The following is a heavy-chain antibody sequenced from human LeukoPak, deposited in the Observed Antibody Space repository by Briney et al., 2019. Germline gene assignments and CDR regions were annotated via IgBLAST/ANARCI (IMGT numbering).Heavy chain of an antibody. CDR1: GYTLTELS. D-gene: IGHD6-13*01. J-gene: IGHJ5*02. Sequence: ASVKVSCKVSGYTLTELSMHWVRQAPGKGLEWMGSFDPEDGETIYAQKFQGRVTMTEDTSTDTAYMELSSLRSEDTAVYYCATAAIAAAPVDLHNWFDPWGQGTLVTVSS. V-gene: IGHV1-24*01. CDR2: FDPEDGET. CDR3: ATAAIAAAPVDLHNWFDP.